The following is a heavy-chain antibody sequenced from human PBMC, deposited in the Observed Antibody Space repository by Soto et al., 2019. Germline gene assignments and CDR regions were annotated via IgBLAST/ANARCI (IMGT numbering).Heavy chain of an antibody. J-gene: IGHJ3*02. CDR3: ARGLNDRSTCFRLGVLLGPLAI. Sequence: SQSLSITCALSGDSVSSNSAAWNWIRQSPSRGLEWLGRTYYRSKWYNDYAVSVKSRITINPDTSKNQFSLQLNSVTPEDTAVYYCARGLNDRSTCFRLGVLLGPLAIRGRGTLVTV. CDR1: GDSVSSNSAA. V-gene: IGHV6-1*01. CDR2: TYYRSKWYN. D-gene: IGHD1-1*01.